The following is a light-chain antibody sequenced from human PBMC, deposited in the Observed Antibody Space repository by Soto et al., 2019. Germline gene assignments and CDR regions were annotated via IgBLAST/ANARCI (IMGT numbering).Light chain of an antibody. V-gene: IGKV1-39*01. CDR2: SAS. Sequence: DIQMTQSPSSLSASVGDRVTITCRASPSISTFLNWYQHRPGKAPKLLIYSASTLQSGVPPRFSGSGSGTDFTLTISSLQPEDFAVYYCQQSYSTLTFGGGTKVEIK. CDR1: PSISTF. J-gene: IGKJ4*01. CDR3: QQSYSTLT.